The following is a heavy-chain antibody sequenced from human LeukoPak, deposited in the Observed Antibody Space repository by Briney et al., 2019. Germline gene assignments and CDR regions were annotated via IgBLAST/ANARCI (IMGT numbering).Heavy chain of an antibody. J-gene: IGHJ4*02. CDR2: ISSSATTI. V-gene: IGHV3-48*03. CDR3: AREYSGVFDY. CDR1: GFTFSSYE. Sequence: GGSLRLSCAASGFTFSSYEMNWVRQAAGMGLEWVSYISSSATTISYADSVKGRFTISRDNAKNSLYLQMNSLRAEDTAVYHCAREYSGVFDYWGQGALVTVSS. D-gene: IGHD5-12*01.